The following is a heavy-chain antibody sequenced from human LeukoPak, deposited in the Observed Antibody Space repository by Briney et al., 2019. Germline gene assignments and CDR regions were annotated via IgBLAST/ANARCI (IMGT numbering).Heavy chain of an antibody. CDR2: IYTSGST. V-gene: IGHV4-4*07. D-gene: IGHD5-12*01. Sequence: SETLSLTCTVSGGSISSYYWSWIRQPAGKGLEWIGRIYTSGSTNYNPSLKSRVTMSVDTSKNQFSLKLSSVTAADTAVYYCARERVGSGYVSLPYYYGMDVWGQGTTVTVSS. CDR1: GGSISSYY. CDR3: ARERVGSGYVSLPYYYGMDV. J-gene: IGHJ6*02.